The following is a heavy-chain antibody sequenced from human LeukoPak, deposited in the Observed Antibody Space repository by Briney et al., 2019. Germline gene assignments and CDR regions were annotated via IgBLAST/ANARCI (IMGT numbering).Heavy chain of an antibody. CDR1: GFTFSSYA. J-gene: IGHJ4*02. CDR2: ISYDGSNK. CDR3: ARDDSPDGTMYFDY. D-gene: IGHD3-22*01. V-gene: IGHV3-30-3*01. Sequence: QSGGSLRLSCAASGFTFSSYAMHWVRQAPGKGLEWVAVISYDGSNKYYADSVKGRFTISRDNSKNTLYLQMNSLRAEDTAVYYCARDDSPDGTMYFDYWGQGTLVTVSS.